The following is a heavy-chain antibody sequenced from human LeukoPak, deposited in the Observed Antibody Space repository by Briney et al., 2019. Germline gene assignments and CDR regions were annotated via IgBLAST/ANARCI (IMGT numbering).Heavy chain of an antibody. V-gene: IGHV3-7*03. CDR3: ARNNGMDV. CDR2: IKQDGSDR. J-gene: IGHJ6*02. Sequence: GSLRLSCAASGFTFSDYWMTWVRQAPGKGLEWVANIKQDGSDRNYADSVKGRFTIFRDNAKNSLYLQMNSLRAEDTALYHCARNNGMDVWGQGTTVIVSS. CDR1: GFTFSDYW.